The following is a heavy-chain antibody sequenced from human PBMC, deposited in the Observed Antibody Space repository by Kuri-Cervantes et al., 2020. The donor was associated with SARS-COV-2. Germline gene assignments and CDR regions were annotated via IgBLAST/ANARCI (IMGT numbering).Heavy chain of an antibody. Sequence: GGSLRLSCAASGLTFSSYAMSWVRQAPGKGLEWVSAISGSGGSTYYADSVKGRFTISRDNSKNTLHLQMNSLRAEDTAVYYCAKRYSSSWTGPSPFDYWGQGTLVTVSS. D-gene: IGHD6-13*01. CDR2: ISGSGGST. V-gene: IGHV3-23*01. CDR1: GLTFSSYA. CDR3: AKRYSSSWTGPSPFDY. J-gene: IGHJ4*02.